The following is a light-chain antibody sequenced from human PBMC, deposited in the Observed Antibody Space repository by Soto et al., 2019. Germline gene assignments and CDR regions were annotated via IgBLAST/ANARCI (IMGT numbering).Light chain of an antibody. CDR2: GNS. Sequence: QSVLTQPPSVSGAPGQRVTISCTGSSSNIGAGFDVHWYHQIAGTAPKLLIYGNSNRPSGVPDRFSGSKSGTSASLAINGLQAEDEADYYCQSYDSSLSGFWVFGGGTKLTVL. V-gene: IGLV1-40*01. CDR1: SSNIGAGFD. J-gene: IGLJ3*02. CDR3: QSYDSSLSGFWV.